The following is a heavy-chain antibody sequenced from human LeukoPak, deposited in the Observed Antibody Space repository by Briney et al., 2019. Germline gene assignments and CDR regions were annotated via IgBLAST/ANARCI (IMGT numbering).Heavy chain of an antibody. Sequence: SETLSLTCAVYGGSFSGYYWSWIRQPPGKGLEWIGEINHSGSTNYNPSLKSRVTISVDTSKNQFSLKLSSVTAADTAVCYCARGGVVAAMSLPFDYWGQGTLVTVSS. V-gene: IGHV4-34*01. CDR1: GGSFSGYY. CDR2: INHSGST. J-gene: IGHJ4*02. D-gene: IGHD2-15*01. CDR3: ARGGVVAAMSLPFDY.